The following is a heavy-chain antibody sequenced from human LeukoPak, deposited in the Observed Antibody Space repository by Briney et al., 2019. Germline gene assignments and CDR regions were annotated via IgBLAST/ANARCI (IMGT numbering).Heavy chain of an antibody. Sequence: ASVKVSCKASGYTFTSYYMHWVRQAPGQGLEWMGWISAYNGNTNYAQKLQGRVTMTEDTSTDTAYMELSSLRSDDTAVYYCATGETWFDPWGQGTLVTVSS. CDR1: GYTFTSYY. V-gene: IGHV1-18*04. CDR3: ATGETWFDP. D-gene: IGHD5-24*01. CDR2: ISAYNGNT. J-gene: IGHJ5*02.